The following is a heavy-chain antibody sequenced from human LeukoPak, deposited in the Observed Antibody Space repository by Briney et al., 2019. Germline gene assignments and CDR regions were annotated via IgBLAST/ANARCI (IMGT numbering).Heavy chain of an antibody. CDR2: INHSGST. J-gene: IGHJ1*01. Sequence: GSLRLSCAASGFTFSSYAMSWVRQPPGKGLEWIGEINHSGSTNYNPSLKSRVTISVDTSKNQFSLKLSSVTAADTAVYYCARGHQHWGQGTLVTVSS. V-gene: IGHV4-34*01. CDR1: GFTFSSYA. CDR3: ARGHQH.